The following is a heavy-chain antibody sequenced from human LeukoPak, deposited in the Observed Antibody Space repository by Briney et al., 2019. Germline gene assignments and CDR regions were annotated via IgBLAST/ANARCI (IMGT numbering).Heavy chain of an antibody. J-gene: IGHJ4*02. CDR2: IYYSGST. CDR3: ASIPADDSADY. V-gene: IGHV4-39*07. CDR1: GGSISSSSYY. Sequence: PSETLSLTCTVSGGSISSSSYYWDWIRQPPGKGLEWIGSIYYSGSTYYNPSLKSRVTISVDTSKNQFSLKLSSVTAADTAVYYCASIPADDSADYWGQGTLVTVSS. D-gene: IGHD6-25*01.